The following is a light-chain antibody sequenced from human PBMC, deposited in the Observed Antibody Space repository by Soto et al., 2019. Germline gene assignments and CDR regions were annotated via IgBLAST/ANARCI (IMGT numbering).Light chain of an antibody. V-gene: IGLV1-47*01. CDR2: EVS. Sequence: QSVLTQPPSASGTSGQRVTVSCSGSTSNIGTNYVYWYQQLPGTAPKLLIYEVSNRPSGISNRFSASKSDNTDSLTISGLRAEDEADYYCSSYRSGDIYVFGTGTKVTVL. J-gene: IGLJ1*01. CDR3: SSYRSGDIYV. CDR1: TSNIGTNY.